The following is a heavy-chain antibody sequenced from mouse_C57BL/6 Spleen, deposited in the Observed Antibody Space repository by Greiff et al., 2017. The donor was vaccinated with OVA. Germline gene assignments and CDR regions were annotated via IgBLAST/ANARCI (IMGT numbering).Heavy chain of an antibody. CDR2: IWWDDDK. J-gene: IGHJ2*01. CDR1: GFSLSTFGMG. V-gene: IGHV8-8*01. CDR3: TRIDYLLWSFDY. D-gene: IGHD2-1*01. Sequence: QVTLKVSGPGILQPSPTLSLTCSFSGFSLSTFGMGVGWIRQPSGKGLEWLAHIWWDDDKYYNPALKSRLTIFKDTSKNQVFLKSANVDAADAATYYCTRIDYLLWSFDYWGQGTTLTVSS.